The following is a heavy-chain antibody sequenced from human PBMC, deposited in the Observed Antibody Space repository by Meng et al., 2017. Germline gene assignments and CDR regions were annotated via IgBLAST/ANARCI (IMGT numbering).Heavy chain of an antibody. V-gene: IGHV4-4*02. J-gene: IGHJ4*02. CDR2: IYHSGST. D-gene: IGHD2-15*01. Sequence: QRPVSGPGLAKPWWPLSPPCAAPVGTSSSSNWWSWVRQPPGKGLEWIGEIYHSGSTNYNPSLKSRVTISVDKSKNQFSLKLSSVTAADTAVYYCARWSIYCSGGSCYSFDYWGQGTLVTVSS. CDR3: ARWSIYCSGGSCYSFDY. CDR1: VGTSSSSNW.